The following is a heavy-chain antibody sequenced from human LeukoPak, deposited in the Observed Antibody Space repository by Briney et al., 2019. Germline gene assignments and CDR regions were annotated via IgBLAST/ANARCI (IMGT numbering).Heavy chain of an antibody. J-gene: IGHJ4*02. CDR2: INHSGST. CDR1: GGSFSGYY. Sequence: SETLSLTCAVYGGSFSGYYWSWIRQPPGKGLEWIGEINHSGSTNYNPSLKSRVTISVGRSKNQFSLKLSSVTAADTAVYYCARDYDSSGYYDYWGQGTLVTVSS. V-gene: IGHV4-34*01. CDR3: ARDYDSSGYYDY. D-gene: IGHD3-22*01.